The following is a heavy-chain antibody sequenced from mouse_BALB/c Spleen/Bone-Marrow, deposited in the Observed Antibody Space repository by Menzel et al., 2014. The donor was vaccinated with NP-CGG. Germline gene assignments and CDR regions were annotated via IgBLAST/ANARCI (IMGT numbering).Heavy chain of an antibody. CDR3: ARGDGYAMDY. J-gene: IGHJ4*01. CDR1: GFNIKDYY. CDR2: IDPENGNT. V-gene: IGHV14-1*02. Sequence: VHVKQSGAEIVRPGALVKLSCKASGFNIKDYYMQWVKQRPEQGLEWIGWIDPENGNTIYDPKFQGKASITADTSSNTAYLRLSSLTSEDTAVYYCARGDGYAMDYWGQGTSVTVSS.